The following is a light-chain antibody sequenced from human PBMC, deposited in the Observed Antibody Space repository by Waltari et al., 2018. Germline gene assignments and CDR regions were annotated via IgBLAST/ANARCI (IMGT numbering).Light chain of an antibody. CDR1: QSVLHSSISNNY. V-gene: IGKV4-1*01. CDR2: WAS. J-gene: IGKJ2*01. CDR3: QQYYNTPYT. Sequence: DIVMTQSPDSLAVSLGERATINCKSSQSVLHSSISNNYLSWYQHKPGQPPKLLIYWASTRESGVPDRFSGSGSGTDFTLTISSLQAEDVAVYYCQQYYNTPYTFGQGTKLEIK.